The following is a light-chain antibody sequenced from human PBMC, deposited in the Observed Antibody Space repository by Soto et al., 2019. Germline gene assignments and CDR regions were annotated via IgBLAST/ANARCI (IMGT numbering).Light chain of an antibody. CDR3: QQYYTNALT. V-gene: IGKV4-1*01. CDR2: WAS. Sequence: DIVMTQSPDSLAVSLGERATINCKSSQSVLYSSNNKNYLAWYQQKPGQPPKLLIYWASTRESGVPDSFSGSGYGTDFTLTISSLQAEDVAVYYCQQYYTNALTFGGGTKVGVK. CDR1: QSVLYSSNNKNY. J-gene: IGKJ4*01.